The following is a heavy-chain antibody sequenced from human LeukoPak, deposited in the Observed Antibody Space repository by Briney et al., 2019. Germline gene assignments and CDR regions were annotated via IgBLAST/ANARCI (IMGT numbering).Heavy chain of an antibody. Sequence: GGSLRLSCAASGFTFSSYGMHWVRQAPGKGLEWVAVIWYDGSNKYYADSVKGRFTISRDNSKNTLYLQMNSLRAENTAVYYCATELEWPFDYWGQGTLVTVSS. CDR3: ATELEWPFDY. D-gene: IGHD1-1*01. CDR1: GFTFSSYG. CDR2: IWYDGSNK. V-gene: IGHV3-33*01. J-gene: IGHJ4*02.